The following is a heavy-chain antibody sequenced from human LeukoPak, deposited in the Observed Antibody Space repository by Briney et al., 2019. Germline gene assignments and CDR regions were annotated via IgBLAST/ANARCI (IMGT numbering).Heavy chain of an antibody. V-gene: IGHV4-4*02. Sequence: SETLSLTCDVSGGSISATNWWTWVRQPPGGGLEWIGEVHLNGRTHYSPSLESRVTMSADMSENHISLQLTSVTAADTAVYYCAREGGFYRPLDYSGPGTLVIVSS. CDR1: GGSISATNW. D-gene: IGHD2/OR15-2a*01. CDR3: AREGGFYRPLDY. CDR2: VHLNGRT. J-gene: IGHJ4*02.